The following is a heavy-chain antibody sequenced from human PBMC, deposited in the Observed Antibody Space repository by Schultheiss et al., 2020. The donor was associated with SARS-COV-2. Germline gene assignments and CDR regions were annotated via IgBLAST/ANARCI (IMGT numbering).Heavy chain of an antibody. J-gene: IGHJ6*02. CDR2: INHSGST. D-gene: IGHD2/OR15-2a*01. Sequence: SQTLSLTCAVYGGSISSSNWWSWVRQHPGRGLEWIGEINHSGSTNYNPSLKSRVTISVDTSKNQFSLKLSSVTAADTAVYYCARRRLNILRSNPHIRGPTYGMDVWGQGTTVTVSS. V-gene: IGHV4-4*02. CDR1: GGSISSSNW. CDR3: ARRRLNILRSNPHIRGPTYGMDV.